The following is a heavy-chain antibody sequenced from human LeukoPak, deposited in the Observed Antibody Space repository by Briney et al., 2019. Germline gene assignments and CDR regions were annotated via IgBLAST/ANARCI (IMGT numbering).Heavy chain of an antibody. CDR1: GYTFTGYY. V-gene: IGHV1-2*06. Sequence: ASVKVSCKASGYTFTGYYMHWVRQAPGQGLEWMGRINPNSGDTNYAQKFQGRVTMTRDTSISTAYMELSRLRSDDTAVYYCARDYDYVRGSYDYWGQGTLVTVSS. CDR2: INPNSGDT. D-gene: IGHD3-16*01. J-gene: IGHJ4*02. CDR3: ARDYDYVRGSYDY.